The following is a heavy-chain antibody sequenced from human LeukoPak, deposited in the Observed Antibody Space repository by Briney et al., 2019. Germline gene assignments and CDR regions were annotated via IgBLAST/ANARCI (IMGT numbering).Heavy chain of an antibody. J-gene: IGHJ3*02. D-gene: IGHD3-9*01. CDR3: AEGRYFDWLDDAFDI. V-gene: IGHV4-39*01. Sequence: SETLSLTCTVSGGFISSNSYYWGWIRQPPGKGLEWIGSIYYSGSTYYNPSLKSRVTISVDTSKNQFSLKLSSVTAADTAVYYCAEGRYFDWLDDAFDIWGQGTMVTVSS. CDR2: IYYSGST. CDR1: GGFISSNSYY.